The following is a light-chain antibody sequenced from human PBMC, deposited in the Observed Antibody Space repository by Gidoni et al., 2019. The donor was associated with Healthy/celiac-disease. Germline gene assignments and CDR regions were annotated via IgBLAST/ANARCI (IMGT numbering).Light chain of an antibody. V-gene: IGKV1-39*01. CDR2: AAS. Sequence: DIQMTQSPSSLSASVGDRVPITCRASQSISSYLNWYQQKPGKAPKLLIYAASSLQSGVPSRFSGSGSGTDFTLTISSLQPEDFATDYCQQSYSTPRTFXQXTKVEIK. CDR1: QSISSY. CDR3: QQSYSTPRT. J-gene: IGKJ1*01.